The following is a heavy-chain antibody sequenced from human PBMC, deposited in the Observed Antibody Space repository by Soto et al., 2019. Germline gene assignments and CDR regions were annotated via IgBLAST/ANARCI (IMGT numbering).Heavy chain of an antibody. D-gene: IGHD6-13*01. V-gene: IGHV3-64*01. CDR3: ARRGYGSRWPNVYMDV. CDR1: GFTFSNYE. Sequence: EAQLVESGGGLVQPGGSLRLSCAASGFTFSNYEMHWVRQAPGKGLEYVSGISNNGAHTDYAKSVKGRFTMSRDNSENTLYLQMGSLRADDMALYYCARRGYGSRWPNVYMDVWGKGTTVTVSS. J-gene: IGHJ6*03. CDR2: ISNNGAHT.